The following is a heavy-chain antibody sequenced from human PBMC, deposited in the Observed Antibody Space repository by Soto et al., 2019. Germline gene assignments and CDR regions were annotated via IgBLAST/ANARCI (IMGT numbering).Heavy chain of an antibody. Sequence: QVQLVQSGAEVKKPGSSVKVSCKASGGTFSSYAISWVRQAPGQGLEWMGGIIPIFGTANYAQKFQGRVTITADESTSTGYMELSSLRSEDTAVYYCARVHCSGGSCYSSAFDIWGQGTMVTVSS. CDR2: IIPIFGTA. CDR3: ARVHCSGGSCYSSAFDI. D-gene: IGHD2-15*01. J-gene: IGHJ3*02. V-gene: IGHV1-69*12. CDR1: GGTFSSYA.